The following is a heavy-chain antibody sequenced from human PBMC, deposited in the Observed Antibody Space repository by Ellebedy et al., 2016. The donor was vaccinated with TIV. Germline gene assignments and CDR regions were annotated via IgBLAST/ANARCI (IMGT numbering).Heavy chain of an antibody. V-gene: IGHV3-30*02. CDR3: ARVIQLTRAISGLDY. Sequence: GGSLRLSXAASEFTFSNYGMHWVRQAPGKGPEWVAIIWYDGSKTYYADSVKGRFTISRDNSKNTLYLQMNSLRAEDTAVYYCARVIQLTRAISGLDYWGQGTLVTVSS. CDR2: IWYDGSKT. J-gene: IGHJ4*02. CDR1: EFTFSNYG. D-gene: IGHD1-26*01.